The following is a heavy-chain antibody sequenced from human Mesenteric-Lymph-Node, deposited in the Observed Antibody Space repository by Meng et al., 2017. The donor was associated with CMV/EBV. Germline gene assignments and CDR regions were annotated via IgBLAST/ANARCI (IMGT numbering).Heavy chain of an antibody. Sequence: LSLSCAASGFTFSSYSMNWVRQAPGKGLEWVSSISSSSSYIYYADSVKGRFTISRDNAKNSLYLQMNSLRAEDTAVYYCASEQQLYCWGQGTLVTVSS. CDR1: GFTFSSYS. D-gene: IGHD6-13*01. CDR2: ISSSSSYI. V-gene: IGHV3-21*01. J-gene: IGHJ4*02. CDR3: ASEQQLYC.